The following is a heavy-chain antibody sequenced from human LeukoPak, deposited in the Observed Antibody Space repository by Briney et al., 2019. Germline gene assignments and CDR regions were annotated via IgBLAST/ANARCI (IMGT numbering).Heavy chain of an antibody. Sequence: GGSLRLSCAASGFAFSSYGMHWVRQAPGKGLEWVAVISYDGSNKYYADSVKGRFTISRDNSKNTLYLQMNSLRAEDTAVYYCAKGGIVGATTVYFQHWGQGTLVTVSS. D-gene: IGHD1-26*01. CDR2: ISYDGSNK. CDR1: GFAFSSYG. CDR3: AKGGIVGATTVYFQH. V-gene: IGHV3-30*18. J-gene: IGHJ1*01.